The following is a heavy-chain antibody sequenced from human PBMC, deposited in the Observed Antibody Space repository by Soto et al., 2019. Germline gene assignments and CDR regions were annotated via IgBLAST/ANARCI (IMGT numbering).Heavy chain of an antibody. CDR1: GYTFTSYA. Sequence: ASVKVSCKASGYTFTSYAISWVRQAPGQGLEWMGWISAYSGNTNYAQKFQERVTITRDMSTSTAYMELSSLRSEDTAVYYCAAMAVYDFWSGYPSLTLDYWGQGTLVTVSS. J-gene: IGHJ4*02. D-gene: IGHD3-3*01. CDR3: AAMAVYDFWSGYPSLTLDY. V-gene: IGHV1-18*01. CDR2: ISAYSGNT.